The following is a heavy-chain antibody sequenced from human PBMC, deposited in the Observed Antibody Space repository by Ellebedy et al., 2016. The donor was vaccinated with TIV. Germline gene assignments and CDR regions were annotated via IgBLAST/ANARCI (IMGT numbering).Heavy chain of an antibody. V-gene: IGHV4-59*01. D-gene: IGHD3-9*01. CDR1: GGSISSYY. Sequence: SETLSLTXTVSGGSISSYYWSWIRQPPGKGLEWIGYIYYSGSTNYNPSLKSRVTISVDTSKNQFSLKLSSVTAADTAVYYCARSDGLYYFDYWGQGTLVTVSS. CDR2: IYYSGST. CDR3: ARSDGLYYFDY. J-gene: IGHJ4*02.